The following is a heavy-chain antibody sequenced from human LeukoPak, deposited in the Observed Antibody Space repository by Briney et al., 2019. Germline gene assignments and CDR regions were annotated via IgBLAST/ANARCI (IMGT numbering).Heavy chain of an antibody. V-gene: IGHV3-21*01. J-gene: IGHJ4*02. CDR3: ARGVGATPAFFDY. D-gene: IGHD1-26*01. CDR1: GFTLSSYT. Sequence: GGSLRLSCAASGFTLSSYTINWVRQAPGKGLEWVSSISSSSSYIYYADSMKGRITVSRDNAKNSLYLQMNSLRAEDAAVYYCARGVGATPAFFDYWGQGTLVTVSS. CDR2: ISSSSSYI.